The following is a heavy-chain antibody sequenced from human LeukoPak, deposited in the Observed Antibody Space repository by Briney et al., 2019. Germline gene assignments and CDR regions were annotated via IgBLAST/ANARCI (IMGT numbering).Heavy chain of an antibody. CDR1: GGSISSYY. CDR3: ARDSSGWYYFDY. Sequence: SETLSLTCTVSGGSISSYYWSWIRQPPGKGLEWIGYIYYSGSTNYNPSLKSRVTISVDTSKNQFFLKLSSVTAADTAVYYCARDSSGWYYFDYWGQGTLVTVSS. CDR2: IYYSGST. J-gene: IGHJ4*02. D-gene: IGHD6-19*01. V-gene: IGHV4-59*01.